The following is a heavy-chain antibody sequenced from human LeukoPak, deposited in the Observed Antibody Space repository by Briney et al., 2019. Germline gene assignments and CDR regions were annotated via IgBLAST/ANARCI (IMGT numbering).Heavy chain of an antibody. CDR2: ISYDGSNK. CDR1: GFTFSSYG. CDR3: AKDGSGYSGYADY. Sequence: QPGRSPRLSCAASGFTFSSYGMHWVRQAPGKGLEWVAVISYDGSNKYYADSVKGRFTISRDNSKNTLYLQMNSLRAEDTAVYYCAKDGSGYSGYADYWGQGTLVTVSS. J-gene: IGHJ4*02. D-gene: IGHD5-12*01. V-gene: IGHV3-30*18.